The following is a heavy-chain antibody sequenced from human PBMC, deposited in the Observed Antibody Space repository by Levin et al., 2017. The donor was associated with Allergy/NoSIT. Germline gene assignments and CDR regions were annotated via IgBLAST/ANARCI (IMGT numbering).Heavy chain of an antibody. CDR1: GFTFDDYA. J-gene: IGHJ4*02. CDR3: AKDAHSSGYYHSFDY. V-gene: IGHV3-9*01. D-gene: IGHD3-22*01. CDR2: ISWNSGSI. Sequence: QAGGSLRLSCAASGFTFDDYAMHWVRQAPGKGLEWVSGISWNSGSIGYADSVKGRFTISRDNAKNSLYLQMNSLRAEDTALYYCAKDAHSSGYYHSFDYWGQGTLVTVSS.